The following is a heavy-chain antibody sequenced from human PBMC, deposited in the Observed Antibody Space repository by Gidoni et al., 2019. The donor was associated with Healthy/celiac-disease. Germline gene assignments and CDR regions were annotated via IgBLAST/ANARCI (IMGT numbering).Heavy chain of an antibody. CDR2: ISYDGSNK. CDR3: AKENYDFWSGYSYYYYGMDV. D-gene: IGHD3-3*01. J-gene: IGHJ6*02. Sequence: QVQLVESGGGVVQPGRSLRLSCAASGFTFSSYGMHWVRQAPGKGLEWVAVISYDGSNKYYADSVKGRFTISRDNSKNTLYLQMNSLRAEDTAVYYCAKENYDFWSGYSYYYYGMDVWGQGTTVTVSS. V-gene: IGHV3-30*18. CDR1: GFTFSSYG.